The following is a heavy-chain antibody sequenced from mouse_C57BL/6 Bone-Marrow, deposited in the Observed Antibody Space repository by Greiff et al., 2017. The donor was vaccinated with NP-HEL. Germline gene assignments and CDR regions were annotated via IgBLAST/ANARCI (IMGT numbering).Heavy chain of an antibody. Sequence: DVMLVESGEGLVKPGGSLKLSCAASGFTFSSYAMSWVRQTPEKRLEWVAYISSGGDYIYYADPVKGRFTFSRDNARNTLYLQMSRLKSENTAMYYCTREDYYGSSYDWYFDVWGTGTTVTVSS. J-gene: IGHJ1*03. V-gene: IGHV5-9-1*02. CDR2: ISSGGDYI. D-gene: IGHD1-1*01. CDR1: GFTFSSYA. CDR3: TREDYYGSSYDWYFDV.